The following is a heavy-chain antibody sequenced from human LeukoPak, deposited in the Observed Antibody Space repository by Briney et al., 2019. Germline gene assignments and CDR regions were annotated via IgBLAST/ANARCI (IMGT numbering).Heavy chain of an antibody. CDR3: AKIPCSSPGIAVAGPGSGY. V-gene: IGHV3-23*01. D-gene: IGHD6-19*01. Sequence: GGSLRLSCAASGFTFSSYAMSWVRQAPGKGLEWVSAISGSGGSTYYADSVKGRFTISRDNSKNTLYLQMNSLRAEDTAVYYCAKIPCSSPGIAVAGPGSGYWGQGTLVTVSS. J-gene: IGHJ4*02. CDR1: GFTFSSYA. CDR2: ISGSGGST.